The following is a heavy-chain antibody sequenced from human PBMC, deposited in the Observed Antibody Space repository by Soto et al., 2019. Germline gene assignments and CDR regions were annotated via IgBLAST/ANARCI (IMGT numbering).Heavy chain of an antibody. CDR1: GYTFTDYH. D-gene: IGHD3-22*01. Sequence: ASVKVSCKASGYTFTDYHVHWVRQAPGQGLELIGIINPSRGTTGYTQRFQGRVTMTRDTSASTVYMELSSLRSEDTAMYYCARDGSGYYYGSFDYWGQGTLVTVSS. CDR2: INPSRGTT. CDR3: ARDGSGYYYGSFDY. V-gene: IGHV1-46*01. J-gene: IGHJ4*02.